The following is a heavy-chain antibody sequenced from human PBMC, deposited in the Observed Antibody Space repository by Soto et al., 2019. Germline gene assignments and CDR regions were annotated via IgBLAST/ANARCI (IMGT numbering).Heavy chain of an antibody. CDR3: ARDSGSYSYGMDV. J-gene: IGHJ6*02. D-gene: IGHD3-10*01. CDR1: NDSISIGTYY. V-gene: IGHV4-30-4*02. CDR2: IYYSGST. Sequence: SESLSLTCTVSNDSISIGTYYWTWLRQPPGKGLEWIGYIYYSGSTYYNPSLKSRGTISVDTSKNQFSLKRSSVTAADTAVYYCARDSGSYSYGMDVWGQGTTVS.